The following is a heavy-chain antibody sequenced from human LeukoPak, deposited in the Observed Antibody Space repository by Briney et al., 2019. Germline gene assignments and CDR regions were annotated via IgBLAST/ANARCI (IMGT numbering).Heavy chain of an antibody. Sequence: GASVTVSCKASGYTFTGNYMHWVRQAPGQGLEWMGWINPNSGGTNYAQKFQGRVTMTRDTSISTAYMELSSLRSDDTAVYYCARGRGIDSSGPMWDYWGQGTLVTVTS. J-gene: IGHJ4*02. CDR3: ARGRGIDSSGPMWDY. CDR2: INPNSGGT. D-gene: IGHD3-22*01. CDR1: GYTFTGNY. V-gene: IGHV1-2*02.